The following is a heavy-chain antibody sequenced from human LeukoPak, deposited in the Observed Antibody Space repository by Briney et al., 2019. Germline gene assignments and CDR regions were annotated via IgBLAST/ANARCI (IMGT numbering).Heavy chain of an antibody. V-gene: IGHV1-2*02. CDR2: IDPNSGGT. CDR1: GYTFTDYY. CDR3: ARGRGTTMVRGVITNYFDL. Sequence: ASVKVSCKASGYTFTDYYIHWVRQAPGQGLEWMGWIDPNSGGTNYAQKFLGSVTMTGDTSINTALMEIRRLRSDDTAIYYCARGRGTTMVRGVITNYFDLWGRGSLVTVSS. D-gene: IGHD3-10*01. J-gene: IGHJ2*01.